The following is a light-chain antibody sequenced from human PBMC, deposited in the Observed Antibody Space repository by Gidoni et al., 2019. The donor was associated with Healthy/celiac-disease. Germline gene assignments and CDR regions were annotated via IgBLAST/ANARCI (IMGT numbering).Light chain of an antibody. CDR3: QPIYSTPLA. J-gene: IGKJ4*01. V-gene: IGKV1-39*01. CDR2: AAS. CDR1: QSHSSY. Sequence: DNQMTQTPSSLSASVGDRVTITCRASQSHSSYLNWSQQKPGKAPKLLIFAASSLQSGVPSKFSCSGSWTGFTLTIRCLQPEDFATYYFQPIYSTPLAFGGGTKVEIK.